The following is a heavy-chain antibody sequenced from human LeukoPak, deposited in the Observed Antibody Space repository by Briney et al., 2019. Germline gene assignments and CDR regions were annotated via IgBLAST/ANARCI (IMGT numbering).Heavy chain of an antibody. D-gene: IGHD3-16*01. CDR1: GGSISSYY. Sequence: SETLSLTCTVSGGSISSYYWSWIRQPPGKGLEWIGYIYYSGSTNYNPSLKSRVTISVDTSKNQFSLKLSSVTAADTAAYYCAREAATFEEGFDYWGQGTLVTVSS. V-gene: IGHV4-59*01. CDR2: IYYSGST. CDR3: AREAATFEEGFDY. J-gene: IGHJ4*02.